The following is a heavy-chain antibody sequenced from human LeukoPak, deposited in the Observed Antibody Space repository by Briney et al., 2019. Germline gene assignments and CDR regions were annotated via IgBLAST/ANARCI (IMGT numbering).Heavy chain of an antibody. V-gene: IGHV3-11*04. CDR2: ISSSGSTI. J-gene: IGHJ5*02. CDR3: APQQYYYGSGSWSWFDP. Sequence: GGSLRLSCAASGFTFSDYYMSWIRQAPGKGLEWVSYISSSGSTIYYADSAKGRFTISRDNARNSLYLQMNSLRAEDTAVYYCAPQQYYYGSGSWSWFDPWGQGTLVTVSS. D-gene: IGHD3-10*01. CDR1: GFTFSDYY.